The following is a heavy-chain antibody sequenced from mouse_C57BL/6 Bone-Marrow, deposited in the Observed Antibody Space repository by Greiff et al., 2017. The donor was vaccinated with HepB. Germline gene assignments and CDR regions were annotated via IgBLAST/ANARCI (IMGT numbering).Heavy chain of an antibody. D-gene: IGHD2-12*01. CDR2: ISSGSNTI. V-gene: IGHV5-17*01. CDR3: ARTFYSFYFDY. J-gene: IGHJ2*01. CDR1: GFTFSDYG. Sequence: EVQLVESGGGLVKPGGSLKLSCAASGFTFSDYGMHWVRQAPEKGLEWVAYISSGSNTIYYADTVKGRFTISRDNDKNILFLQMNSLKSKDTAMYYCARTFYSFYFDYWGQGTTLTVSP.